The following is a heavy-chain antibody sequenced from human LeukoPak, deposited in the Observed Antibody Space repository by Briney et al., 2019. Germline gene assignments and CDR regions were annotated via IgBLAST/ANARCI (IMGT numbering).Heavy chain of an antibody. CDR2: IYTSGTT. Sequence: SETLSLTCTVSGGSISSGSYYWSWIRQPAGKGLEWIGRIYTSGTTNYNPSLKSRVTISVDTSKNQFSPNLSSVTAADTAVYYCARAVKGYCSSISCYTYFDYWGQGTLVTVSS. CDR1: GGSISSGSYY. V-gene: IGHV4-61*02. D-gene: IGHD2-2*02. CDR3: ARAVKGYCSSISCYTYFDY. J-gene: IGHJ4*02.